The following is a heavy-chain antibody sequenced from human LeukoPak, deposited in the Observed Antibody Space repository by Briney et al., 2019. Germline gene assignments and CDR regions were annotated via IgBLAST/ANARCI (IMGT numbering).Heavy chain of an antibody. V-gene: IGHV4-59*08. CDR1: GGSISSYY. CDR3: ARHVEQRLTPFDY. CDR2: IYYSGST. Sequence: SETLSLTCTVSGGSISSYYWSWIRQPPGKGLEWIGYIYYSGSTNYNPSLKSRVTISVDTSKNQFSLKLSSVTAADTAVYYCARHVEQRLTPFDYWGQGTLVTVSS. D-gene: IGHD6-19*01. J-gene: IGHJ4*02.